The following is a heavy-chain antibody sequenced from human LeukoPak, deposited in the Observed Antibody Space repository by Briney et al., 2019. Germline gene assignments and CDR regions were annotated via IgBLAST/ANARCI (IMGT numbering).Heavy chain of an antibody. CDR2: IGGTGIST. Sequence: PGGSLRLSCTTSGFNFRAYWMGWVRQAPGKGLEWVSTIGGTGISTYYADSVKGRFTISRDNSKNTLYLQMNSLRAEDTAVYYCATVPYTDIVVFDYWGQGTLVTVSS. J-gene: IGHJ4*02. CDR3: ATVPYTDIVVFDY. D-gene: IGHD5-18*01. V-gene: IGHV3-23*01. CDR1: GFNFRAYW.